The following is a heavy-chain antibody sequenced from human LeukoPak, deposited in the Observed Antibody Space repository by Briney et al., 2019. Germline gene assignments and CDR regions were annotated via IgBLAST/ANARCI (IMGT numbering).Heavy chain of an antibody. V-gene: IGHV4-39*07. D-gene: IGHD3-22*01. CDR2: IYYSGST. CDR3: ARDRDSSGIDY. J-gene: IGHJ4*02. CDR1: GGSISSSSYY. Sequence: SETLSLTCTVSGGSISSSSYYWGWIRQPPGKGLEWIGSIYYSGSTYYNPSLKSRVTISGDTSKNQFSLKLSSVTAADTAVYYCARDRDSSGIDYWGQGTLVTVSS.